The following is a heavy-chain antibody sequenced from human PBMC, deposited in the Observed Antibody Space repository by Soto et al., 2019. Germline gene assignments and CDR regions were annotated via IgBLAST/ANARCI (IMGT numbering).Heavy chain of an antibody. D-gene: IGHD1-26*01. J-gene: IGHJ5*02. CDR1: GFTFSSYA. CDR3: AKNQGVELVPLATVDWFDP. V-gene: IGHV3-23*01. CDR2: ISSSGGST. Sequence: GGSLRLSCAASGFTFSSYAMSWVRQAPGKGLEWVSAISSSGGSTYYPDSVKGRFTISRDNVNNTVYLELNNLSAEDTAVYHCAKNQGVELVPLATVDWFDPWGQGSVVTVSS.